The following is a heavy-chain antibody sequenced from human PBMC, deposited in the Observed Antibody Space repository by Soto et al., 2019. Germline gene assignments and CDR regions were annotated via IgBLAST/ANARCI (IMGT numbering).Heavy chain of an antibody. CDR1: GYTFTSYD. Sequence: QVQLVQSGAEVKKPGASVKVSCKASGYTFTSYDINWVRQATGQGLEWMGWMNPNSSNTGYAQKFQGRVTMTRNTSISTAYMELSSLRSEDTAVYYCARGLPHLKWGITFGGVIETYYYYYMDVWGKGTTVTVSS. CDR3: ARGLPHLKWGITFGGVIETYYYYYMDV. CDR2: MNPNSSNT. V-gene: IGHV1-8*01. J-gene: IGHJ6*03. D-gene: IGHD3-16*02.